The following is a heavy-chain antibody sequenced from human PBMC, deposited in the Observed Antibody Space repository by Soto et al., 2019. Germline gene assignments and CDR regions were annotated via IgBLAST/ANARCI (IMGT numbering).Heavy chain of an antibody. CDR1: GFTFSGYW. CDR2: IKSDGSGT. Sequence: PGGSLRLSCAASGFTFSGYWMHWVRQAPGKGLEWVSRIKSDGSGTTYADSVKGRFTISRDNSKNTLYLQMSSLKPEDTAVYYCAKDTELQAYYYYYGMDVWGQGTAVTVSS. CDR3: AKDTELQAYYYYYGMDV. D-gene: IGHD1-7*01. J-gene: IGHJ6*02. V-gene: IGHV3-74*03.